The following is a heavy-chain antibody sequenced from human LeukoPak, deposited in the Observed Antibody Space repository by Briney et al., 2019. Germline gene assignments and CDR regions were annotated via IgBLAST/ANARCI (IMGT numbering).Heavy chain of an antibody. V-gene: IGHV3-33*06. Sequence: GGSLRLSCAASGFTFSSYGMHWVRQAPGKGLEWVAVIWYDGSNKYYADSVQGRFTISRDNSKNTLYLQMNSLRAEDTTVYYCAKDRTVAGNCLDPWGQGTLVTVSS. CDR3: AKDRTVAGNCLDP. D-gene: IGHD6-19*01. J-gene: IGHJ5*02. CDR2: IWYDGSNK. CDR1: GFTFSSYG.